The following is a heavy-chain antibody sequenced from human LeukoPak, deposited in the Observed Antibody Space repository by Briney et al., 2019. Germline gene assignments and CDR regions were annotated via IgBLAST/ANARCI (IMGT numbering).Heavy chain of an antibody. CDR3: AKRIQSAMATGY. J-gene: IGHJ4*02. V-gene: IGHV3-23*01. Sequence: GGSLRLSCAASGFTFSSYAMSWVRQAPGKGLEWVSDINGSGSSTYYADSVKGRFTISRDNSKNTLYLQMNSLRAEGTAVYYCAKRIQSAMATGYWGQGTLVTVSS. CDR1: GFTFSSYA. CDR2: INGSGSST. D-gene: IGHD5-18*01.